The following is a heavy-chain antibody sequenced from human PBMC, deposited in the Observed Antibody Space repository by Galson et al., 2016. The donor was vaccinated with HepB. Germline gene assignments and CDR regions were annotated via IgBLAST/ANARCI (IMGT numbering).Heavy chain of an antibody. Sequence: SLRLSCAASGFTFNTYAMSWVRQAPGKGLEWVSSISGSGDITYNADSVKGRFTISRDNAKNSVYLQMNSLRDEDTAVYYCAVWSPHLSESSGSWGQGARVTVSS. CDR3: AVWSPHLSESSGS. CDR2: ISGSGDIT. D-gene: IGHD3-22*01. V-gene: IGHV3-23*01. CDR1: GFTFNTYA. J-gene: IGHJ5*02.